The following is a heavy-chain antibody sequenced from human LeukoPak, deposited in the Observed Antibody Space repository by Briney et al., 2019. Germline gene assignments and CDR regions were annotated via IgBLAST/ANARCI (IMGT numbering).Heavy chain of an antibody. CDR1: GGSISIYY. Sequence: SETLSLTCTVSGGSISIYYWGWIRQPPGKGLEWIGYIYYTGSTHCNPSLRSRVTISVDSSKHQFSLKVNSVTAADTAVYYCARGDYFGSGLGDWGQGTLVTVSS. J-gene: IGHJ4*02. CDR3: ARGDYFGSGLGD. V-gene: IGHV4-59*01. D-gene: IGHD3-10*01. CDR2: IYYTGST.